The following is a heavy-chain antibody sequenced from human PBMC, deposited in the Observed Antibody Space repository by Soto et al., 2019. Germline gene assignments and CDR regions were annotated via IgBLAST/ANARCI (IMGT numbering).Heavy chain of an antibody. Sequence: QVQLVESGGGLVQPGTSLRLSCAVSGFSFRTYGFHWVRQPPGEGLQWVAVISPKGHSDSVEGRFTISRDNSKDTLYLQMNNLRAEDTAVYYCARDDAFANENAFDLWGQGTKVTVSS. CDR3: ARDDAFANENAFDL. CDR1: GFSFRTYG. CDR2: ISPK. J-gene: IGHJ3*01. D-gene: IGHD1-1*01. V-gene: IGHV3-33*01.